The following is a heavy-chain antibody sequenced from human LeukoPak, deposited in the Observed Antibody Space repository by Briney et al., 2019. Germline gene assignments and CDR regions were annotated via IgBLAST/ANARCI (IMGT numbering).Heavy chain of an antibody. CDR1: GYSFTSYW. J-gene: IGHJ4*02. Sequence: GEPLKISCKGSGYSFTSYWTAWVPQMPGKGLKWLGTIYPGDSNTRYSPSFKGQVTISADKSISTAYLQWSSLKASDTAMYYCARTLGYYDSSGYRRGWYFDYWGQGTLVTVSS. V-gene: IGHV5-51*01. CDR2: IYPGDSNT. CDR3: ARTLGYYDSSGYRRGWYFDY. D-gene: IGHD3-22*01.